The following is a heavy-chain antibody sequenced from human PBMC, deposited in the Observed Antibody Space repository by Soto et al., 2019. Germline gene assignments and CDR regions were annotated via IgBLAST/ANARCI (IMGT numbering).Heavy chain of an antibody. J-gene: IGHJ5*02. CDR3: GRKKDYGDYVFRWFDP. Sequence: SETLSLTCTVSGVSISSYYWSWIRQPPGKGLEWIGYIYYSGSTNYNPSLKSRVTISVDTSKNQFSLKLSSVTAADTAVYYCGRKKDYGDYVFRWFDPWGQETLVTVSS. V-gene: IGHV4-59*01. D-gene: IGHD4-17*01. CDR1: GVSISSYY. CDR2: IYYSGST.